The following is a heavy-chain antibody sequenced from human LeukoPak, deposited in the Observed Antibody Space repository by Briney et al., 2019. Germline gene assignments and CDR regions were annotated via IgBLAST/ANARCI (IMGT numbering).Heavy chain of an antibody. D-gene: IGHD2-2*01. Sequence: SETLSLTCTVSGASISSYYWSWIRQPPGKGLEWIGYIYYSASTNYNPSLKSRVTISADTSKNQFSLMLSSVTAADTAVYYCARQECSSTSCPSAFDYWGQGTLVTVSS. V-gene: IGHV4-59*08. CDR3: ARQECSSTSCPSAFDY. CDR2: IYYSAST. J-gene: IGHJ4*02. CDR1: GASISSYY.